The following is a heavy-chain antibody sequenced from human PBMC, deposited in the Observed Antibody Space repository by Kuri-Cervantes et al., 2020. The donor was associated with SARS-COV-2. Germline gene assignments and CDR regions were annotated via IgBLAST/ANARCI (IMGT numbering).Heavy chain of an antibody. D-gene: IGHD2-21*01. CDR1: GYTFTDYY. CDR3: ARSGPGAISREDDAFDI. CDR2: ITPFNGNT. V-gene: IGHV1-45*02. Sequence: SVKVSCKASGYTFTDYYMHWVRQAPGQAPEWMGWITPFNGNTNYAQKFQDRFTITRDRSASTAYMELSSLRSEDTAMYYCARSGPGAISREDDAFDIWGQRTMVTVSS. J-gene: IGHJ3*02.